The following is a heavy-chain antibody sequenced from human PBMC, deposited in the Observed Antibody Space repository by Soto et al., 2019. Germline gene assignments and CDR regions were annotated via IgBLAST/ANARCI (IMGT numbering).Heavy chain of an antibody. J-gene: IGHJ4*02. D-gene: IGHD3-10*01. CDR1: GDTFTFYS. CDR3: ASSYGSGYRAFDY. V-gene: IGHV1-69*02. CDR2: INPILSMS. Sequence: QVQLVQSGAEVKKPGSSVRVSCKASGDTFTFYSINWVRQAPGLGLEWMGRINPILSMSNYAQRFQGRVTMTADKSTSQAYKELSSLRSEDTAMYYCASSYGSGYRAFDYWGQGALVTVSS.